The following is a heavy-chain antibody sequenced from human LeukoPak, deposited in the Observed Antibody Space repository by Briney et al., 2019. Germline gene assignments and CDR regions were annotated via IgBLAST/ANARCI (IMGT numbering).Heavy chain of an antibody. V-gene: IGHV3-23*01. Sequence: GGSLRLSCAASGFTFNSYAMSWVRQAPGKGLEWVSAISGSGGTTYYADPVKGRFTISRDNSKNTLYLQMNSLRAEDTAVYYCARGLTGDAFDIWGQGTMVTVSS. CDR2: ISGSGGTT. CDR3: ARGLTGDAFDI. J-gene: IGHJ3*02. D-gene: IGHD7-27*01. CDR1: GFTFNSYA.